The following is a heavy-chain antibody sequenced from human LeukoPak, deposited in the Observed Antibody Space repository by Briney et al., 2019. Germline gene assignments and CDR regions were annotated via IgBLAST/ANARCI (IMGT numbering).Heavy chain of an antibody. D-gene: IGHD1-14*01. J-gene: IGHJ3*02. V-gene: IGHV4-59*01. CDR3: ATQTQGYGTLGEAFDI. CDR2: IYYSGST. Sequence: SETLSLTCTVSGGSISSYYWSWIRQPPGKGLEWIGYIYYSGSTNYNPSLKSRVTISVDTSKNQFSLKVRSVTAADTAVYYCATQTQGYGTLGEAFDIWGQGTMVTVSS. CDR1: GGSISSYY.